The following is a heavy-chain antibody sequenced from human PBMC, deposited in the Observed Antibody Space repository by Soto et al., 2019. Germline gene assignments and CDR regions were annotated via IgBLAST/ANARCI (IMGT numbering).Heavy chain of an antibody. CDR1: GGSISGFN. D-gene: IGHD1-1*01. CDR2: IHYSGSS. J-gene: IGHJ4*02. CDR3: ARYMRDTGTFYFYY. Sequence: QVHLQESGPGLVKPSETLSLTCTVSGGSISGFNWSWIRQPPGKGLEWFGYIHYSGSSNYNTSPETRVTMSVDTSKNQFYLKHSTVTAADTAVYYWARYMRDTGTFYFYYWVQGTLVTASS. V-gene: IGHV4-59*01.